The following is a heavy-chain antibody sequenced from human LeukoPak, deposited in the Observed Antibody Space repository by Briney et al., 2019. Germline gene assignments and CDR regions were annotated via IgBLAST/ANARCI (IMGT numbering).Heavy chain of an antibody. CDR1: GFTFSNSW. V-gene: IGHV3-7*03. CDR3: ARDRPYGDCSDY. CDR2: IKQDGSEK. D-gene: IGHD4/OR15-4a*01. J-gene: IGHJ4*02. Sequence: GGSLRLSCAASGFTFSNSWMSWARQAPGKGLEWVDNIKQDGSEKYYVDSVKGRFTISRDNAKNSLYLQMNSLRAEDTAVYYCARDRPYGDCSDYWGQGTLVTVSS.